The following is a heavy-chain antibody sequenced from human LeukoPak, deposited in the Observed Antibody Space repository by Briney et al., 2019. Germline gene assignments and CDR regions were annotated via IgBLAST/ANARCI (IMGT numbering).Heavy chain of an antibody. CDR1: GYTLTELS. V-gene: IGHV1-18*01. D-gene: IGHD3-22*01. CDR3: ARDRYTHYYDSSGYYDY. Sequence: ASVKVSCKVSGYTLTELSMHWVRQAPGQGLEWMGWISAYNGNTNYAQKLQARVTMTTDTSTSTAYMELSSLRSEDTAVYYCARDRYTHYYDSSGYYDYWGQGTLVTVSS. CDR2: ISAYNGNT. J-gene: IGHJ4*02.